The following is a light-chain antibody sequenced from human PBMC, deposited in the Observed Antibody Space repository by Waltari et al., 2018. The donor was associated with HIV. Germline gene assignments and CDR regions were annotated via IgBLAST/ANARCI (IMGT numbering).Light chain of an antibody. V-gene: IGLV1-40*01. CDR3: QSFDSGRTAVV. CDR1: SSNLGAGFD. CDR2: DNN. J-gene: IGLJ2*01. Sequence: QSVLTQPPSVSGAPGQRVSISCTGSSSNLGAGFDAQWYQQLPGAAPRLLIYDNNNRPSGVPGRFSGSRSGTSAALAITGLQADDEADYYCQSFDSGRTAVVFGGGTKLTVL.